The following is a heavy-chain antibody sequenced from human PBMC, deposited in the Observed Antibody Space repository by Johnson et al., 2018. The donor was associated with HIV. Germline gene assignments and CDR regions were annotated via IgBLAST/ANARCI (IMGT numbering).Heavy chain of an antibody. D-gene: IGHD1-1*01. Sequence: QVQLVESGGGFIQPGGSLRLSCAASGFTFSHYSMHWVRQAPGKGLEWLAVTSNDGGNKYYAESVQGRFNISRDNPKNTLYLQMASLRIEDTAVYYGAVLTTGGLRVGNFDIWGQGTMVTVSS. CDR1: GFTFSHYS. CDR3: AVLTTGGLRVGNFDI. J-gene: IGHJ3*02. CDR2: TSNDGGNK. V-gene: IGHV3-30-3*01.